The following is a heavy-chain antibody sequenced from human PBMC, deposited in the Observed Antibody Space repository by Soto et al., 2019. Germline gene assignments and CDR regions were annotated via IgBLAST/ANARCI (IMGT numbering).Heavy chain of an antibody. CDR3: AGQTFTIAAASYGRSNWFDP. CDR2: IYFTGNT. J-gene: IGHJ5*02. D-gene: IGHD6-25*01. V-gene: IGHV4-39*01. CDR1: GGSITSSSHF. Sequence: PSETPSLTCSASGGSITSSSHFWGWVRQPPGKGLEWIGTIYFTGNTYYTPSLKSRLTMSIDTSKNEFSLRLNSVTAADTAVYYCAGQTFTIAAASYGRSNWFDPWGPGTLVTVSS.